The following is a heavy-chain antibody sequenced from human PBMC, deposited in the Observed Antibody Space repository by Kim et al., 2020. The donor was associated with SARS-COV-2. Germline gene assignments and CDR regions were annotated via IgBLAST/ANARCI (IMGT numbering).Heavy chain of an antibody. CDR2: IYHSGST. J-gene: IGHJ6*02. CDR1: GGSISSSNW. CDR3: AREYSLGGIVATSYYGMDV. V-gene: IGHV4-4*02. D-gene: IGHD5-12*01. Sequence: SETLSLTCAVSGGSISSSNWWNWVRQPPGKGLEWIGEIYHSGSTNYNPSLKSRVTISVDKSKNQFSLKLSSVTAADTAVYYCAREYSLGGIVATSYYGMDVWGQGTTVTVSS.